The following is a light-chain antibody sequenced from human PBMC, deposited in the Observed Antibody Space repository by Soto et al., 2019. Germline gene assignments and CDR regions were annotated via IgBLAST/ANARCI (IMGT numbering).Light chain of an antibody. J-gene: IGKJ1*01. CDR3: QQYGSSPLT. CDR2: GAS. CDR1: QSVSSSY. Sequence: EIVLTQSPGTLSLSPGERATLSCRASQSVSSSYLAWYQQKPGEAPRLLIYGASSRATGIPDRFSGSGSGTDFTLTISRLEPADFAVYYWQQYGSSPLTFGQGTKVEIK. V-gene: IGKV3-20*01.